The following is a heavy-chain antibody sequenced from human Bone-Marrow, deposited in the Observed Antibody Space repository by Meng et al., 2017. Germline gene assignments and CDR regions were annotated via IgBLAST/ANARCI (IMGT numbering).Heavy chain of an antibody. D-gene: IGHD6-13*01. V-gene: IGHV1-8*03. CDR3: ARQIAAAGKLLIDY. Sequence: QGQLVQAGAEVKKPGSSVKVSCKASGYTFTSYDINWVRQATGQGLEWMGWMNPNSGNTGYAQKFQGRVTITRNTSISTAYMELSSLRSEDTAVYYCARQIAAAGKLLIDYWGQGTLVTVSS. CDR2: MNPNSGNT. J-gene: IGHJ4*02. CDR1: GYTFTSYD.